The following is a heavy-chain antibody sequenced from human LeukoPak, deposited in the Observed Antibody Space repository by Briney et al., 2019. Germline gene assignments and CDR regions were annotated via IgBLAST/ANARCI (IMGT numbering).Heavy chain of an antibody. CDR3: ATGDGDSRYYFDS. D-gene: IGHD4-17*01. CDR1: GFSLSRYW. V-gene: IGHV3-74*01. J-gene: IGHJ4*02. CDR2: INSDGSST. Sequence: PGGSLRLSCTASGFSLSRYWMHWVRQAPGKGLVWVSRINSDGSSTNYADSVKGRFTISRDNANNTLFLEMNSLRAEDTAVYYCATGDGDSRYYFDSWGQGTQVTVSS.